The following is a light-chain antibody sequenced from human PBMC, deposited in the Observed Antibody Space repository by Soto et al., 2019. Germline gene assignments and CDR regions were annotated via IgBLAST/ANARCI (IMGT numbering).Light chain of an antibody. CDR3: QHYGNSPPFT. CDR2: GAS. CDR1: QSVSSSY. J-gene: IGKJ2*01. V-gene: IGKV3-20*01. Sequence: EIVLTQSPGTLSLSPGERATLSCRASQSVSSSYLAWYQQKPGQAPRLLIYGASSRATGIPDRFSGSGSGTDFTLTISRLEPEDFAVYFCQHYGNSPPFTFGQVTKVDIK.